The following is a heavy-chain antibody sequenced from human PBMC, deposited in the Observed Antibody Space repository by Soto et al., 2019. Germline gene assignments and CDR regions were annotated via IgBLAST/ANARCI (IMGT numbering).Heavy chain of an antibody. CDR1: GYTFTSYG. CDR2: ISAYNGNT. D-gene: IGHD3-3*01. Sequence: ASVKVSCKASGYTFTSYGISWVRQAPGQGLEWMGWISAYNGNTNYAQKLQGRVTMTTDTSTSTAYMELRSLRSDDTAVYYCAREWTYYDFWSGYPGRNWFDPWGQGTLVTVSS. J-gene: IGHJ5*02. V-gene: IGHV1-18*01. CDR3: AREWTYYDFWSGYPGRNWFDP.